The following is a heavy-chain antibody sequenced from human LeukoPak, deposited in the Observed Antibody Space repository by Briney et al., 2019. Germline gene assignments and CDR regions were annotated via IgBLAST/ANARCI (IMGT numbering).Heavy chain of an antibody. CDR3: ARAGIYYDSSGYLDAFDI. D-gene: IGHD3-22*01. J-gene: IGHJ3*02. CDR2: INPNSGGT. Sequence: ASVKVSCKASGYTFTGYYMHWVRQAPGQGLEWMGRINPNSGGTNYAQKFQGRVTMTRDTSISTAYMELSRLRSDDTAVYYCARAGIYYDSSGYLDAFDIWGQRTMVTVSS. CDR1: GYTFTGYY. V-gene: IGHV1-2*06.